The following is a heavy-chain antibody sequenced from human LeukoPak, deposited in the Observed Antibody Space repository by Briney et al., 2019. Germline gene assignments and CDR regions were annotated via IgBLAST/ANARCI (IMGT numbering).Heavy chain of an antibody. D-gene: IGHD7-27*01. J-gene: IGHJ4*02. CDR2: ITTGDGNT. CDR3: AKDGGLWVSAHWGDS. CDR1: GFTVSTNY. V-gene: IGHV3-23*01. Sequence: GGSLRLSCAASGFTVSTNYMSWVRQAPGKGLKWVSTITTGDGNTYYADSVKGRFTVSRDDSKNTLYLQMNSLRAEDTAVYYCAKDGGLWVSAHWGDSWGRGTLVTVSS.